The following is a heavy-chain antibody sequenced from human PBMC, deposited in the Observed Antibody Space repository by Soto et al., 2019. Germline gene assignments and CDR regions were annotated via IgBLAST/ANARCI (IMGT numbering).Heavy chain of an antibody. CDR2: ISAYNGNT. D-gene: IGHD3-22*01. Sequence: ASVKVSCKASGYTFTSYGISWVRQAPGQGLEWMGWISAYNGNTNYAQKLQGRVTMTTDTSTSTAYMELRSLRSDDTAVYYCARDRTYYYDSSGYQHFDYWGQGTLVTV. J-gene: IGHJ4*02. V-gene: IGHV1-18*04. CDR3: ARDRTYYYDSSGYQHFDY. CDR1: GYTFTSYG.